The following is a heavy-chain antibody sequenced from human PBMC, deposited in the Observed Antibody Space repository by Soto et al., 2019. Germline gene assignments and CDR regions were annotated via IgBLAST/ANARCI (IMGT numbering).Heavy chain of an antibody. CDR3: ARDLRPGMIVVVTSFDP. CDR1: GYTFTSYG. D-gene: IGHD3-22*01. CDR2: ISAYNGNT. J-gene: IGHJ5*02. V-gene: IGHV1-18*01. Sequence: QVPLVQSGAEVKKPGASVKVSCKASGYTFTSYGISWVRQAPGQGLEWMGWISAYNGNTNYAQKLQGRVTMTTDTSTSTAYMELRSLRSDDTAVYYCARDLRPGMIVVVTSFDPWGQGTLVTVSS.